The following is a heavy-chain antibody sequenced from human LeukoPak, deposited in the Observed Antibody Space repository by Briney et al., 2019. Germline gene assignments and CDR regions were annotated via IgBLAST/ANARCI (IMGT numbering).Heavy chain of an antibody. CDR3: ARVGSSGWHFDY. J-gene: IGHJ4*02. CDR2: INAGNGNT. Sequence: ASVKVSCKASGYTFTSYAMHWVRQAPGQRLEWMGWINAGNGNTKYSQKFQGRVTISRDASASTVYMELSSLQSEDTAVYYRARVGSSGWHFDYWGQGTLVTVSS. CDR1: GYTFTSYA. V-gene: IGHV1-3*01. D-gene: IGHD6-19*01.